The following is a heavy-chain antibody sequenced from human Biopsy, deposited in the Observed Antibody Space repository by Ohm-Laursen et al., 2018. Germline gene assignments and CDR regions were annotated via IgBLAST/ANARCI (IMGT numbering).Heavy chain of an antibody. D-gene: IGHD4-23*01. CDR2: ISHTGYT. Sequence: SDTLSLTYTVSGGSLTGHYWTWIRQPPGKGLEWIGHISHTGYTSYKSSLKSRVTISLDTSRKHFSLRLTSLAAADTAVYYCARGSNEYGGLYFPHWGQGTLVTVSS. CDR1: GGSLTGHY. CDR3: ARGSNEYGGLYFPH. J-gene: IGHJ1*01. V-gene: IGHV4-59*11.